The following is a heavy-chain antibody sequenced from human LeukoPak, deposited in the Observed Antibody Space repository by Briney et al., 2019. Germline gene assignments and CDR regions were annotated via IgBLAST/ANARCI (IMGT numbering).Heavy chain of an antibody. CDR1: GGSISSYY. D-gene: IGHD4-23*01. Sequence: SETLSLTCTVSGGSISSYYWSWIRQPAGKGLEWIGRFYTSGTTNYNPSLKSRVTMSIDASKNQVSLKMRSVTAADTAVYYCARTVVTLDWYFDLWGRGTLVSVSS. CDR3: ARTVVTLDWYFDL. V-gene: IGHV4-4*07. J-gene: IGHJ2*01. CDR2: FYTSGTT.